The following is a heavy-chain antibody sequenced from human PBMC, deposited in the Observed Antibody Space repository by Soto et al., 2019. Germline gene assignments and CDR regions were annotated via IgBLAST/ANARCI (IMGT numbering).Heavy chain of an antibody. CDR1: GFTLSSYA. D-gene: IGHD1-26*01. V-gene: IGHV3-23*01. CDR2: VSGSGGST. CDR3: AKDGGRLYGALDY. J-gene: IGHJ4*02. Sequence: PGGSMRLSCAASGFTLSSYAMSWVRKAPGKGLEWVSAVSGSGGSTYYADSVKGRFTISRYNSKNTLYLQMNSLRAEDTAVYYCAKDGGRLYGALDYWGQGTLVTVSS.